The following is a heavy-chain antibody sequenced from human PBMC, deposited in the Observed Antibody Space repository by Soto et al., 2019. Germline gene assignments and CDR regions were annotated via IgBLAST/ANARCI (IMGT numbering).Heavy chain of an antibody. J-gene: IGHJ4*02. Sequence: GGSLRLSCAASGFTVSGNYMSWVRQAPGKGLDWVSVIYSGSSTYYADSVKGRFTISRDNSKNTLYLQMNSLRAEDTAVYYCASALSEYCSGGSCYPTSFDYWGQGTLVTAPQ. V-gene: IGHV3-53*01. CDR2: IYSGSST. CDR3: ASALSEYCSGGSCYPTSFDY. CDR1: GFTVSGNY. D-gene: IGHD2-15*01.